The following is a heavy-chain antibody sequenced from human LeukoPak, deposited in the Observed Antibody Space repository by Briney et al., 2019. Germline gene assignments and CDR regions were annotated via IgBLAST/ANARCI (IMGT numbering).Heavy chain of an antibody. V-gene: IGHV3-74*01. CDR2: IDNDGRHT. CDR1: GFTFSSYE. CDR3: ARDRPHNWFDP. Sequence: QPGGSLRLSCAASGFTFSSYEMNWVRQAPGKGLEWVSRIDNDGRHTIYADSVKARFTISRDNAKNIVYLQMNSLRVEDTAVYYCARDRPHNWFDPWGQGTLVTVST. J-gene: IGHJ5*02.